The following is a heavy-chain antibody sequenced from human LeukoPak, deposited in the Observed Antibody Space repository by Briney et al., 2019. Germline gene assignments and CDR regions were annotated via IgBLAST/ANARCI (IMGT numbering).Heavy chain of an antibody. D-gene: IGHD1-26*01. CDR1: GFTFSSYG. CDR3: AKDASYSGSYYPLFDY. V-gene: IGHV3-30*02. Sequence: GGSLRLSCAASGFTFSSYGMHWVRQAPGKGLEWVAFIRYDGSNKYYADSVKGRFTISRDNSKNTLYLQMNSLRAEDTAVYYCAKDASYSGSYYPLFDYWGQGTLVTVSS. CDR2: IRYDGSNK. J-gene: IGHJ4*02.